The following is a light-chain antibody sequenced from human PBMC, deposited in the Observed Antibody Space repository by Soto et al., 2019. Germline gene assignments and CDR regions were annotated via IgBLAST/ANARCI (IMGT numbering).Light chain of an antibody. CDR2: DAS. J-gene: IGKJ1*01. V-gene: IGKV1-5*01. Sequence: DIQMTQSPSTLSATAGDRVTITCRASQSISSWLAWYQHKPGKAPKLLIYDASNLDSGVPSRFSGSGSGTEFSLTISDLQPDDCATYYCQQYENYWTFGQGNRVEIK. CDR3: QQYENYWT. CDR1: QSISSW.